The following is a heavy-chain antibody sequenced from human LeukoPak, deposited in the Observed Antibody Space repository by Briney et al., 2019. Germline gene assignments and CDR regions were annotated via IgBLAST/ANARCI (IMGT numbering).Heavy chain of an antibody. D-gene: IGHD3-22*01. V-gene: IGHV3-30*01. CDR2: ISYDGGNK. J-gene: IGHJ3*02. Sequence: GGSLRLSCAASGFTFSSHAMHWVRQAPGKGLEWVAVISYDGGNKYYADSVKGRFTISRDNSKNTVYLEMNSLRTEATAVYYCARDHQYFDSSGTFDIWGQGTMVTVSS. CDR3: ARDHQYFDSSGTFDI. CDR1: GFTFSSHA.